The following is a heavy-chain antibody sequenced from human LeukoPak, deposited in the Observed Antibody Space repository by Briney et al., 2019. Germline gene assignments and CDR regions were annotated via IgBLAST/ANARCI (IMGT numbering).Heavy chain of an antibody. J-gene: IGHJ5*02. CDR1: VYTSTGYG. CDR3: ERDRSKVAARGLDFDP. V-gene: IGHV1-18*01. CDR2: ISAYNGNT. Sequence: VSSEPSVYTSTGYGISSGCATLEQRGWWRGWISAYNGNTNNAQTLQGRVTMTTDTSTSKDYMELRSMRPDDTAVYYCERDRSKVAARGLDFDPWGQGTLVTVSS. D-gene: IGHD6-6*01.